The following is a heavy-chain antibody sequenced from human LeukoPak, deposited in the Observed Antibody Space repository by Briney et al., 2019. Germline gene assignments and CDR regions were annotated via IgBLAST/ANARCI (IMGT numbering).Heavy chain of an antibody. CDR2: ISWNSGSI. V-gene: IGHV3-9*01. J-gene: IGHJ4*02. CDR3: AKDTQWELLQALDY. Sequence: GGSLRLSCAASGFTFDDYAMHWVRQAPGKGLEWVSGISWNSGSIDYADSVKGRFTISRDNAKNSLYLQMNSLRAEDTALYYCAKDTQWELLQALDYWGQGTLVTVSS. CDR1: GFTFDDYA. D-gene: IGHD1-26*01.